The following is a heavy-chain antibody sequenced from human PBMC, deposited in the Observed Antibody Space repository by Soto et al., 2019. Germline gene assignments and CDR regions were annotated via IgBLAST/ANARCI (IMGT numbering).Heavy chain of an antibody. CDR1: TFNFTSYA. Sequence: QVQLVESGGGVVQPGTSLRLSCAASTFNFTSYAMHWVRQAPGKGLEWVAVISYDGRDKFYADSVKGRFTISRDNSKHTLYLHMNSLRTDDTAMYHCAKGGIIVRRGQGTLVTVSS. CDR3: AKGGIIVR. CDR2: ISYDGRDK. D-gene: IGHD3-22*01. J-gene: IGHJ4*02. V-gene: IGHV3-30*04.